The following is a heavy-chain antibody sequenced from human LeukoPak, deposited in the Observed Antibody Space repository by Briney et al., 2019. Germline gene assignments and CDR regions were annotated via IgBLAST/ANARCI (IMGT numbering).Heavy chain of an antibody. CDR3: ARDSSGWYNWFDP. CDR1: GFTVSSNY. J-gene: IGHJ5*02. D-gene: IGHD6-19*01. V-gene: IGHV4-59*02. CDR2: IYYSGST. Sequence: GSLRLSCAASGFTVSSNYMSWVRQAPGKGLEWIGYIYYSGSTNYNPSLKSRVTISVDTSKNQFSLKLSSVTAADTAVYYCARDSSGWYNWFDPWGQGTLVTVSS.